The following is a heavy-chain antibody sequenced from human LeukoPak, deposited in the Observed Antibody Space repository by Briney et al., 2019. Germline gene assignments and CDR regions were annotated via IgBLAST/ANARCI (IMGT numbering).Heavy chain of an antibody. CDR2: IKQDGSEK. CDR1: GFTFSSYW. D-gene: IGHD2-15*01. CDR3: ARDWAYCSGGSCYSNY. Sequence: GGSLRLSCAASGFTFSSYWMSWVRQAPGKGLEWVANIKQDGSEKYYVDSVKGRFTISRDNAKNSLCLQMNSLRAEDTAVYYCARDWAYCSGGSCYSNYWGQGTLVTVSS. J-gene: IGHJ4*02. V-gene: IGHV3-7*01.